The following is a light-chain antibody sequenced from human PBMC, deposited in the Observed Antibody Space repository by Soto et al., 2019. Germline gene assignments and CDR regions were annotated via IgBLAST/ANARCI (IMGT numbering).Light chain of an antibody. Sequence: DIQMTQSPSTLSASVGDRVTITCRASQSLSGWLAWYQQRPGKAPKMLIHKASTLAVGVPSRFSGSDSGTEFTLTISSVQTDDFATYFCLQYKIYPLSFAGGTKVDIK. V-gene: IGKV1-5*03. J-gene: IGKJ4*01. CDR1: QSLSGW. CDR3: LQYKIYPLS. CDR2: KAS.